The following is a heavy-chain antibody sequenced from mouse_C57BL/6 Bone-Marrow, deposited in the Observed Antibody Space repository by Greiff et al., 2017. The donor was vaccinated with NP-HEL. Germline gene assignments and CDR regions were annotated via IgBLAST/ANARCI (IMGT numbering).Heavy chain of an antibody. Sequence: VQRVESGAELVRPGTSVKVSCKASGYAFTNYLIEWVKQRPGQGLEWIGVINPGSGGTNYNEKFKGKATLTADKSSSTAYMQLSSLTSEDSAVYFCVYSNYAMDYWGQGTSVTVSS. V-gene: IGHV1-54*01. CDR2: INPGSGGT. CDR1: GYAFTNYL. J-gene: IGHJ4*01. CDR3: VYSNYAMDY. D-gene: IGHD2-5*01.